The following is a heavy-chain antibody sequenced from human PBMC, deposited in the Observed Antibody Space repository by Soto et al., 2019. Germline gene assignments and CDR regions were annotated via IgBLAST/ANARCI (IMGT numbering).Heavy chain of an antibody. Sequence: QITLKESGPALVKPTQTLTLTCTFSGFSLSTSGVGVGWIRQPPGQALEWVALIYWDDDKRYSPSLKSRLTITKATSKNQIVLTMANVDPVDTATYYCAHGRYSSSTYYFDYWGQGTTVTVSS. D-gene: IGHD6-13*01. CDR2: IYWDDDK. CDR3: AHGRYSSSTYYFDY. J-gene: IGHJ4*02. CDR1: GFSLSTSGVG. V-gene: IGHV2-5*02.